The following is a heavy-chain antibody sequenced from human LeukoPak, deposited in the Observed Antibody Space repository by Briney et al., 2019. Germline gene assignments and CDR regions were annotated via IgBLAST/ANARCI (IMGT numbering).Heavy chain of an antibody. Sequence: GGSLRLSCAASGFTFSSYWMCWVRQDPGKGLAWVSCIKTDGSITAYAGSVKGRFTISRDNAKNTLYLQMNSLRSEDTAVYYCAKDRRSASGWYHFDYWGQGTLVTVSS. J-gene: IGHJ4*02. V-gene: IGHV3-74*01. D-gene: IGHD6-19*01. CDR3: AKDRRSASGWYHFDY. CDR1: GFTFSSYW. CDR2: IKTDGSIT.